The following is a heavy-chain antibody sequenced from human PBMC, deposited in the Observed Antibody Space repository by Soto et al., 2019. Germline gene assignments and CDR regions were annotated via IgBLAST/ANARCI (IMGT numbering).Heavy chain of an antibody. J-gene: IGHJ5*02. CDR1: GGSFSGYY. D-gene: IGHD3-22*01. Sequence: SETLSLTCAVYGGSFSGYYWSWIRQPPGKGLEWIGEINHSGSTNYNPSLKSRVTISVDTSKNQFSLKLSSVTAADTAVYYCARGRTDYDVNWFDPWGQGXLVTVYS. V-gene: IGHV4-34*01. CDR2: INHSGST. CDR3: ARGRTDYDVNWFDP.